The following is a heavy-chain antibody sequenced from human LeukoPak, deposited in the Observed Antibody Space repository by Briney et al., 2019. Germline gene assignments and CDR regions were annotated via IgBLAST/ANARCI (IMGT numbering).Heavy chain of an antibody. CDR2: INHSGST. CDR3: ARGGGSSWYGRGNDAFDI. V-gene: IGHV4-34*01. J-gene: IGHJ3*02. D-gene: IGHD6-13*01. CDR1: GGSFSGYY. Sequence: PSETLSLTCAVYGGSFSGYYWSWIRQPPGKGLEWIGEINHSGSTNYNPSLKSRVTISVDTSKNQFSLKLSSVTAADTAVYYCARGGGSSWYGRGNDAFDIWGQGTMVTVSS.